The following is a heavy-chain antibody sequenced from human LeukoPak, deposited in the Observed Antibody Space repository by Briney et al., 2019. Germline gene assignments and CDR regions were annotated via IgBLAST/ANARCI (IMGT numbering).Heavy chain of an antibody. CDR2: ISNTGGST. J-gene: IGHJ4*02. CDR3: AREQDFFDRNGYYHY. CDR1: GFSFNTYA. Sequence: GGSLRLSCAASGFSFNTYAMSWVRQAPGKGLEWVSAISNTGGSTYYADSVKGRFTISRDKSKNTLYLQMNSLRPEDTAVYYCAREQDFFDRNGYYHYWGQGTLVTVSS. V-gene: IGHV3-23*01. D-gene: IGHD3-22*01.